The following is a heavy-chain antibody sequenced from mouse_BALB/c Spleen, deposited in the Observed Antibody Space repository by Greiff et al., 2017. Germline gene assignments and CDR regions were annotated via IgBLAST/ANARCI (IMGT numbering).Heavy chain of an antibody. J-gene: IGHJ3*01. CDR2: IDPANGNT. V-gene: IGHV14-3*02. CDR3: AVGPWFAY. CDR1: GFNIKDTY. D-gene: IGHD1-1*02. Sequence: EVQLQQSGAELAKPGASVKMSCTASGFNIKDTYMHWVKQRPEQGLEWIGRIDPANGNTKYDPKFQGKATITADTSSNTAYLQLSSLTSEDTAVYYCAVGPWFAYWGQGTLVTVSA.